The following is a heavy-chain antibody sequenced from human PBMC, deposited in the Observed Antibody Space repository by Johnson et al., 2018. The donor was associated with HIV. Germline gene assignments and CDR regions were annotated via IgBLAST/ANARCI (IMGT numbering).Heavy chain of an antibody. CDR2: ISYDGGNK. D-gene: IGHD3-3*02. CDR3: AKAFCPGCDAFDI. J-gene: IGHJ3*02. CDR1: GFTFSNHD. V-gene: IGHV3-30*18. Sequence: QVQLVESGGGVVQPGRSLRLSCAASGFTFSNHDMDWVRQAPGKGLEWVVSISYDGGNKYYAASVKDRFTISRDNSKNTVNLQMKSLRTEDSGVYYCAKAFCPGCDAFDIWGQGTMVTVSS.